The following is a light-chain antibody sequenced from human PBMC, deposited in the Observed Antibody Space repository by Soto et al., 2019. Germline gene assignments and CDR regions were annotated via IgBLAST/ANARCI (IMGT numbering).Light chain of an antibody. CDR2: DVS. CDR3: GSYTSGDTFYV. Sequence: QSALTQPASVSGSPGQSITISCTGTSSDVGGYNYVSWYQQLPGKAPKLMIRDVSNRPSGVSNRFSGSKSGNTASLTISGLQAEDEADYFCGSYTSGDTFYVFGTGTQLTVL. J-gene: IGLJ1*01. V-gene: IGLV2-14*03. CDR1: SSDVGGYNY.